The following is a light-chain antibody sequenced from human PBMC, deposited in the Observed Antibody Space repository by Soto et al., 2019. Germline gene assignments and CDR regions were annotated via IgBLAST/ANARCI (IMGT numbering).Light chain of an antibody. CDR3: QQYSSYSAWT. V-gene: IGKV3-15*01. J-gene: IGKJ1*01. CDR1: QSVSSN. Sequence: EVVMTQSPATLSVSLGDRATLSCRASQSVSSNLAWYQQKPGQAPRLLIYAASTRATGIPARFSGSGSGTEFTLTISSLQSEDFATYYYQQYSSYSAWTFGEGTKVEIK. CDR2: AAS.